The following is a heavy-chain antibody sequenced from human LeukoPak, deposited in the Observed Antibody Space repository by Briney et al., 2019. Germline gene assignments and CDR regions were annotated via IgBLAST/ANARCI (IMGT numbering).Heavy chain of an antibody. CDR2: IKSKTDGGTT. J-gene: IGHJ4*02. Sequence: PGGSLRLSCATSGFTFGNVWMSWVRQAPGKGLEWVGRIKSKTDGGTTDYAAPVKGRFTISRDDSKNTLYLQMNSLKTEDTAMYYCTTDEGDSSRFYTFDYWGQGTLVTVSS. D-gene: IGHD6-19*01. V-gene: IGHV3-15*01. CDR3: TTDEGDSSRFYTFDY. CDR1: GFTFGNVW.